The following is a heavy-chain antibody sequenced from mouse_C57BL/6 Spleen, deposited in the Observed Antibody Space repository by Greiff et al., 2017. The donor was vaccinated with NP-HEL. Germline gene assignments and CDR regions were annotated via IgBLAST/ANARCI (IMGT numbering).Heavy chain of an antibody. CDR2: ISDGGSYT. CDR3: ARRGYYGSSPYYYAMDY. D-gene: IGHD1-1*01. V-gene: IGHV5-4*01. J-gene: IGHJ4*01. CDR1: GFTFSSYA. Sequence: EVHLVESGGGLVKPGGSLKLSCAASGFTFSSYAMSWVRQTPEKRLEWVATISDGGSYTYYPDNVKGRFTISRDNAKNNLYLQMSHLKSEDTAMYYCARRGYYGSSPYYYAMDYWGQGTSVTVSS.